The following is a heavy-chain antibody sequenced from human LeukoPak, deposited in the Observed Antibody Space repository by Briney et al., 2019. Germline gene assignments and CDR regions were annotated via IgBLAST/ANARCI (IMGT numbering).Heavy chain of an antibody. J-gene: IGHJ6*04. CDR2: IYYSGST. D-gene: IGHD2-2*01. CDR3: ARDRVPEDIVVVPAAMRPSDYYYYYGMDV. CDR1: GGSISSYY. V-gene: IGHV4-59*01. Sequence: SETLSLTCTVSGGSISSYYWSWIRQPPGRGLEWIGYIYYSGSTNYNPSLKSRVTISVDTSKNQFSLKLSSVTAADTAVYYCARDRVPEDIVVVPAAMRPSDYYYYYGMDVWGKGTTVTVSS.